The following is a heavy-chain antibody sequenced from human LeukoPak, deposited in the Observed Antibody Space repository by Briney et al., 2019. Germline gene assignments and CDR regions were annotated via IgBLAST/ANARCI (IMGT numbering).Heavy chain of an antibody. J-gene: IGHJ4*02. Sequence: GSLRLSCAASGFSLSTYWLSWVRQAPGKGLEWVANINQDGGEKFHVDSVKGRFTISRDNAKNSLYLQMNSLTAEDTAVYYCATGVWYLDSWGQGTLVTVSS. V-gene: IGHV3-7*02. CDR2: INQDGGEK. CDR1: GFSLSTYW. CDR3: ATGVWYLDS. D-gene: IGHD5/OR15-5a*01.